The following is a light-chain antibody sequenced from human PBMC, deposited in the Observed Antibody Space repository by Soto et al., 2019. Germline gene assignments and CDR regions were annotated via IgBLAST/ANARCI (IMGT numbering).Light chain of an antibody. V-gene: IGKV3-15*01. CDR3: QQYNDWPQT. CDR1: QSVSSN. CDR2: GAS. Sequence: ETIFTHTAGTLSLYQRERATLSCRASQSVSSNLAWYQQKPGQAPRLLIYGASTRATGIPARFSGSGSGTEFTLTIGSLQSEDFAVYYCQQYNDWPQTLGQGTKVDIK. J-gene: IGKJ1*01.